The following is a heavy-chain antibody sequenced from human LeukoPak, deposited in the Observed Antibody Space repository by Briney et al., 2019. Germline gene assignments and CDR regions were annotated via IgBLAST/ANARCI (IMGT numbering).Heavy chain of an antibody. V-gene: IGHV3-11*01. CDR2: ISSRGSTI. CDR3: ARAPPNYYYYYGMDV. Sequence: PGGSLRLSCAASGFTFSDYYMSWIRQAPGKGLEWVSYISSRGSTIYYADSVKGRFTISRDNAKNSLYLQMNSLRAEDTAVYYCARAPPNYYYYYGMDVWGQGTTVTVSS. J-gene: IGHJ6*02. CDR1: GFTFSDYY.